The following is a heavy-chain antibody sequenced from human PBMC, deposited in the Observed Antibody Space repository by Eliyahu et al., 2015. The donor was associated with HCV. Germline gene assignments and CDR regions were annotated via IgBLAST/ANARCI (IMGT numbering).Heavy chain of an antibody. J-gene: IGHJ6*02. CDR2: INQXGSDR. CDR1: GFTFXSYL. D-gene: IGHD2-8*01. V-gene: IGHV3-7*03. CDR3: ARGVAFVVLSRAAPRGYGMDV. Sequence: EVQLVESGGGLVQPGGSLRLSCAASGFTFXSYLLTWVRQXPGKGLEWXASINQXGSDRYYVGSVKGRFTISRDNARNSLNLQMNSLRAEDTAVYYCARGVAFVVLSRAAPRGYGMDVWGHGTTVTVSS.